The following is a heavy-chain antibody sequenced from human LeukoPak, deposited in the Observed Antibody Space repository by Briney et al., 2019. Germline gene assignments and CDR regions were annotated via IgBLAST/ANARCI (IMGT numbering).Heavy chain of an antibody. CDR3: AKDHADIVVVPAAISESDY. Sequence: GGSLRLSCAASGFTFSSYAMSWVRQAPGKGLEWVSAISGSGGSTYYADSVKGRFTISRDNSKNTLYLQMNSLRAEDTAVYYCAKDHADIVVVPAAISESDYWGQGTLVTVSS. V-gene: IGHV3-23*01. J-gene: IGHJ4*02. D-gene: IGHD2-2*01. CDR1: GFTFSSYA. CDR2: ISGSGGST.